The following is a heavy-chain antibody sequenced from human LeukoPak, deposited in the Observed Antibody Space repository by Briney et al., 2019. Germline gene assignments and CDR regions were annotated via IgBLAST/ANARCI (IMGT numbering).Heavy chain of an antibody. J-gene: IGHJ6*02. D-gene: IGHD6-19*01. CDR1: GFTFSSYS. CDR2: NSSSGSYI. Sequence: GGSLGLSCAASGFTFSSYSMNWVRQAPGKGLEWVSSNSSSGSYIYYADSVKGRFIISRDNAKNSLYLQMNSLRAEDTAVYYCARELGSSEGLYYYGMDVWGQGATVTVSS. V-gene: IGHV3-21*01. CDR3: ARELGSSEGLYYYGMDV.